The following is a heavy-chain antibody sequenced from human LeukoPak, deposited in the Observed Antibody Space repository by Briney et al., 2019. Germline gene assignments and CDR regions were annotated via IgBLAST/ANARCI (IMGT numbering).Heavy chain of an antibody. CDR1: GFTFSDHW. CDR2: ISSSGSTI. J-gene: IGHJ4*02. CDR3: ARERGYSGYDYFIDSPSDY. Sequence: PGGSLRLYCVASGFTFSDHWMSWVRQAPGKGLEWVSYISSSGSTIYNADSVKGRFTISRDNAKNSLYLQMNSLRAEDTAVYYCARERGYSGYDYFIDSPSDYWGQGTLVTVSS. D-gene: IGHD5-12*01. V-gene: IGHV3-11*04.